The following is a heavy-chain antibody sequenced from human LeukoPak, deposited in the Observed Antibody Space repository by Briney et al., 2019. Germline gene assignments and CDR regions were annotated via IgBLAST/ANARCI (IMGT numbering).Heavy chain of an antibody. Sequence: PGGSLRLSCAASGFTVSSNYMSWVRQAAGKGLEWVSVIYSGGSTYYADSVKGRFTISRDNSKNTLYLQMNSLRAEDTAVYYCAQDFYGSGSYDYWGQGTLATVSS. V-gene: IGHV3-66*01. CDR1: GFTVSSNY. J-gene: IGHJ4*02. D-gene: IGHD3-10*01. CDR2: IYSGGST. CDR3: AQDFYGSGSYDY.